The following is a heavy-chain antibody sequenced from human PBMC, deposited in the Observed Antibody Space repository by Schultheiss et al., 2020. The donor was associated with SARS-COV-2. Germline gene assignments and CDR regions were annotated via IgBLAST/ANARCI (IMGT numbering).Heavy chain of an antibody. D-gene: IGHD2-2*01. CDR1: GFTFSNAW. J-gene: IGHJ4*02. CDR2: IKSKTDGGTT. CDR3: TRDRDWGYCSSTSCYAVFDY. V-gene: IGHV3-15*01. Sequence: GGSLRLSCAASGFTFSNAWMSWVRQAPGKGLEWVGRIKSKTDGGTTDYAAPVKGRFTISRDDSKNTLYLQMNSLKTEDTAVYYCTRDRDWGYCSSTSCYAVFDYWGQGTLVTVSS.